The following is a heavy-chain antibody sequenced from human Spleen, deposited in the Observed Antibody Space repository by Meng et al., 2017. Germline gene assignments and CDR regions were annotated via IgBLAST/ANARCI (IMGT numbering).Heavy chain of an antibody. Sequence: SVKVSCKASGYTFTSYDINWVRQATGQGLEWMGVISPAFGTANYAQKFQGRFTITTDESTTTAYMELSSLRSEDTAVYFCARVVRDYDSSGYSFDAFDIWGQGTMVTVSS. CDR2: ISPAFGTA. V-gene: IGHV1-69*05. CDR1: GYTFTSYD. J-gene: IGHJ3*02. D-gene: IGHD3-22*01. CDR3: ARVVRDYDSSGYSFDAFDI.